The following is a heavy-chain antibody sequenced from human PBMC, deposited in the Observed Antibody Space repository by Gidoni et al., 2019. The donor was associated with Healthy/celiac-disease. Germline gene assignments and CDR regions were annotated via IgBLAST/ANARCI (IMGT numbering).Heavy chain of an antibody. CDR2: INPNSGGT. CDR1: GYTFTGYY. V-gene: IGHV1-2*02. Sequence: QLQLVQSGAVVKKPGASVKVSCKASGYTFTGYYMDWVRQAPGQGLEWMGWINPNSGGTNYAQKFQGRVTMTRDTSISTAYMELSRLRSDDTAVYYCARVEEAAAGTPGDYWGQGTLVTVSS. CDR3: ARVEEAAAGTPGDY. D-gene: IGHD6-13*01. J-gene: IGHJ4*02.